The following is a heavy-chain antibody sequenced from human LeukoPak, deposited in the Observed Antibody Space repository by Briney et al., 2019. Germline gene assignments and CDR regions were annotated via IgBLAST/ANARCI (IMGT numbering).Heavy chain of an antibody. D-gene: IGHD5-18*01. CDR3: AREKVKTAMVTSPRKYYYYMDV. CDR1: GGSFNDYY. CDR2: INLRGST. V-gene: IGHV4-34*01. J-gene: IGHJ6*03. Sequence: SETLSLTCAVYGGSFNDYYWNWIRQPPGKGLEWIGEINLRGSTTYNPSLKSRVTISLDESKNQFSLKLSSVTAADTAVYYCAREKVKTAMVTSPRKYYYYMDVWGKGTTVTVSS.